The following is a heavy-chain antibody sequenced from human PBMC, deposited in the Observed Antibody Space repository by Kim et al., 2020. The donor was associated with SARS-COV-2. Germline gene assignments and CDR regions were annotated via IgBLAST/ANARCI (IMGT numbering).Heavy chain of an antibody. CDR3: AREITIFGVVRAFDI. J-gene: IGHJ3*02. Sequence: SETLSLACTVSGGSISSDGYYWSWIRQHPGKGLEWIGYIYYSGSTYYNPSLKSRITISVDTSKNQFSLKLSSVTAADTAVYFCAREITIFGVVRAFDIWGQGTMVTVSS. CDR1: GGSISSDGYY. D-gene: IGHD3-3*01. CDR2: IYYSGST. V-gene: IGHV4-31*03.